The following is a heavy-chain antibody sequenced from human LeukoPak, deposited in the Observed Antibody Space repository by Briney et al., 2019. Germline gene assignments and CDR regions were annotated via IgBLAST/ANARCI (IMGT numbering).Heavy chain of an antibody. CDR3: ARDGTYCGGDCSDAFDI. CDR2: ISPSGGST. D-gene: IGHD2-21*02. V-gene: IGHV1-46*01. CDR1: GYTFTSNY. J-gene: IGHJ3*02. Sequence: GASVKVSCKAFGYTFTSNYMHWVRQAPGQGPEWMGVISPSGGSTTYAQKFQGRVTLTRDMSTSTDYLELSSLRSEDTAVYYCARDGTYCGGDCSDAFDIWGQGTMVTVSS.